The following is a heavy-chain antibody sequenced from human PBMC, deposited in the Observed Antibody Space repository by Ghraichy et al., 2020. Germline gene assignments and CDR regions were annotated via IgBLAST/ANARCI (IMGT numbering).Heavy chain of an antibody. CDR3: GRLAGWTGGQDAFDV. V-gene: IGHV3-72*01. J-gene: IGHJ3*01. Sequence: LSLTCAASGFTFSDHYMAWVRQAPGKGLEWVGRIRDKANSYSTEYAASVKGSVTISADDSKNSRYLQMNSLKTADTAVYYCGRLAGWTGGQDAFDVWGPGAIVAVSS. CDR1: GFTFSDHY. CDR2: IRDKANSYST. D-gene: IGHD3-16*01.